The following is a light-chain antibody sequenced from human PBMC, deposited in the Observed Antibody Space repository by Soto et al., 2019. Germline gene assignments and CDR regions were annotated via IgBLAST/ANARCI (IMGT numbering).Light chain of an antibody. J-gene: IGLJ1*01. CDR2: DNN. CDR3: LSYDSSLSAYV. CDR1: SSNIGAGYH. V-gene: IGLV1-40*01. Sequence: QSVLTRPPSVSGAPGQRVTISCTGGSSNIGAGYHVHWYQQLPRTAPKLLIFDNNNRPSGVPDRFSGSKSGTSASMAITGLQAEDEADYYCLSYDSSLSAYVFGTGTKVTVL.